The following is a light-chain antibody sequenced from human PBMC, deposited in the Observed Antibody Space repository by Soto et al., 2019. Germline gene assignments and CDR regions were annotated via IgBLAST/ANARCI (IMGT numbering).Light chain of an antibody. CDR1: QSVSSSF. Sequence: EIVLTQSPGTLSLSPGERATLSCRASQSVSSSFLAWYQQKPGQAPRLLIYGASSRATGIPDRFSGSGSGTDVTLTISSLEPEEFAVYYCQQYDSSPWTFGQGTKVEIK. CDR2: GAS. V-gene: IGKV3-20*01. J-gene: IGKJ1*01. CDR3: QQYDSSPWT.